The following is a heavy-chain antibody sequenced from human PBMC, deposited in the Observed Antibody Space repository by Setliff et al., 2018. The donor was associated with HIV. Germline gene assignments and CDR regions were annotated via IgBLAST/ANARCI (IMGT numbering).Heavy chain of an antibody. D-gene: IGHD6-6*01. Sequence: GGSLRLSCAASGFTFSTYWMSWVRQAPGKGLEWVANIKQDGSDKYYVDSVKGRFTISRDNAKNSPYLQMNSLTAEDTAVYYCARDTVSYSSTWTAFDIWGQGTMVTVSS. CDR1: GFTFSTYW. CDR3: ARDTVSYSSTWTAFDI. V-gene: IGHV3-7*03. CDR2: IKQDGSDK. J-gene: IGHJ3*02.